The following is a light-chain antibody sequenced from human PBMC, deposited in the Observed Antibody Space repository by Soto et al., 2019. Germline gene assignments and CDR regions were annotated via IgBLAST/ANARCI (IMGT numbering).Light chain of an antibody. V-gene: IGKV3-11*01. CDR3: QHRSNWPWT. Sequence: EIVLTQSPATLSLSPGERATLSCRASQSVSSFLAWYQQKPGQAPRLLIYDASNRATGIPARFSGSGSGTDFTLTISSLEPEDFAVYYCQHRSNWPWTFGQGTKVEIK. CDR2: DAS. CDR1: QSVSSF. J-gene: IGKJ1*01.